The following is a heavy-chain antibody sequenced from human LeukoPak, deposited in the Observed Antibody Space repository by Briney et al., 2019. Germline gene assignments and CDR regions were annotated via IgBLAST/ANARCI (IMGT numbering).Heavy chain of an antibody. V-gene: IGHV3-66*01. D-gene: IGHD2-8*01. CDR3: ASRPNDFAGPFDY. CDR1: GVTVSINY. CDR2: INSGGGK. J-gene: IGHJ4*02. Sequence: GGSLRLSCAASGVTVSINYMSWVRQAPGKGLEWVSVINSGGGKYYADSVQGRFTISRDNSKNTLYLQMNSLRAEDTAVYFCASRPNDFAGPFDYWGQGTLVTVSS.